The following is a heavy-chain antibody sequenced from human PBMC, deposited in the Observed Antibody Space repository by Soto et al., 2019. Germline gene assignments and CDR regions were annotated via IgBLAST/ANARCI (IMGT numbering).Heavy chain of an antibody. CDR1: GDSIISFSDY. J-gene: IGHJ4*02. CDR2: IFYSGTT. Sequence: SETLSLTCLVSGDSIISFSDYWAWIRQPPGKGLELIGSIFYSGTTYNNPSLNSRVTLSVDTSKNQFSLKLNSVTAADTAVYYCARYYGDYKNYFDYWGQGTLVTVSS. D-gene: IGHD4-17*01. CDR3: ARYYGDYKNYFDY. V-gene: IGHV4-39*01.